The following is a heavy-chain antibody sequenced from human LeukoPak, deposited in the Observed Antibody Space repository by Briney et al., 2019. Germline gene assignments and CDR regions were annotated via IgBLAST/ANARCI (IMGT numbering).Heavy chain of an antibody. J-gene: IGHJ6*03. CDR3: ARGHYLDFWSGYYNRGGTPAYYMDV. D-gene: IGHD3-3*01. CDR1: GYTFTSYG. V-gene: IGHV1-18*01. CDR2: ISAYNGNT. Sequence: GASVKVSCKASGYTFTSYGISWVRQAPGQGLEWMGWISAYNGNTNYAQKLQGRVTITRNTSISTAYMELSSLRSEDTAVYYCARGHYLDFWSGYYNRGGTPAYYMDVWGKGTTVTVSS.